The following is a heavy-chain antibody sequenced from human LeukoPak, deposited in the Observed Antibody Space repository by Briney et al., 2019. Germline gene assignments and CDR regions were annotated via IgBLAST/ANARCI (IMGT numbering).Heavy chain of an antibody. V-gene: IGHV1-2*02. CDR3: ARGDRDEYNYYYYYYMDV. J-gene: IGHJ6*03. CDR1: GYTFTGYY. Sequence: ASVKVSCKASGYTFTGYYMHWVRQAPGQGLEWMGWINPNSGGTNYAQKFQGRVTMTRDTSISTAYMELSRLRSDDTAVYYCARGDRDEYNYYYYYYMDVWGKGTTVTISS. D-gene: IGHD2/OR15-2a*01. CDR2: INPNSGGT.